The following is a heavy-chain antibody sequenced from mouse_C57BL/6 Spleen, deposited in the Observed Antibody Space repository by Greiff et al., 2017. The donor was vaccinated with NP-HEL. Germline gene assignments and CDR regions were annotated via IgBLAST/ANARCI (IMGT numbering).Heavy chain of an antibody. J-gene: IGHJ4*01. CDR1: GYTFTSYW. CDR3: ASGLYSSRYAMDY. V-gene: IGHV1-64*01. Sequence: QVQLQQPGAELVKPGASVKLSCKASGYTFTSYWMHWVKQRPGQGLEWIGMIHPNSGSTNYNEKFKSKATLTVDKSSSTAYMQLSSLTSEDSAVYYCASGLYSSRYAMDYWGQGTSVTVSS. CDR2: IHPNSGST. D-gene: IGHD1-1*01.